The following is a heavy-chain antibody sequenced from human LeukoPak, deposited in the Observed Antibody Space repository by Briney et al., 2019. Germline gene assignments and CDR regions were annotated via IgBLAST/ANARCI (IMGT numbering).Heavy chain of an antibody. Sequence: ASVKVSCKASGYSFISFYIHWVRQAPGQGLEWMGVINPSGGSTAYAQQFQGRVTMTRDTSTSTIYMELSSLRSEDTAVYYCARHSLIGTTPFDYWGQGTLVTVSS. J-gene: IGHJ4*02. V-gene: IGHV1-46*01. D-gene: IGHD1-20*01. CDR1: GYSFISFY. CDR2: INPSGGST. CDR3: ARHSLIGTTPFDY.